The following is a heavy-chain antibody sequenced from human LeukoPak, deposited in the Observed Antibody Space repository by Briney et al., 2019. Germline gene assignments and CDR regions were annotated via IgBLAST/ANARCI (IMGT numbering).Heavy chain of an antibody. J-gene: IGHJ6*02. D-gene: IGHD5-18*01. CDR3: ARECSGYSPGMDV. Sequence: GGSLRLSCAASGFTFSSYSMNWVRQAPGKGLEWVANIKQDGSEKYYVDSVKGRFTISRDNAKNSLYLQMNSLRAEDTAVYYCARECSGYSPGMDVWGQGTTVTVSS. CDR2: IKQDGSEK. V-gene: IGHV3-7*01. CDR1: GFTFSSYS.